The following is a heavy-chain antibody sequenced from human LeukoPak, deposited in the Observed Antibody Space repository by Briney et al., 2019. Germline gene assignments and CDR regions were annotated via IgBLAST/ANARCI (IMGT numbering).Heavy chain of an antibody. Sequence: ASVKVSCKASGYTFTSYTMHWVRQAPGQRLEWMGWINTGNGNTKYSQEFQGRVTITRDTSASTAYMELSSLRSDDTAVYYCARAGDRDYWGQGTLVTVSS. D-gene: IGHD4-17*01. V-gene: IGHV1-3*04. J-gene: IGHJ4*02. CDR2: INTGNGNT. CDR1: GYTFTSYT. CDR3: ARAGDRDY.